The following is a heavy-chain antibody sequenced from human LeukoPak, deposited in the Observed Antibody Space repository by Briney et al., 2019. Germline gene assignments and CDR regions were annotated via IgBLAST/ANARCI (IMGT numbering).Heavy chain of an antibody. CDR3: AREAITMVREEPFDY. CDR2: IYYTGST. D-gene: IGHD3-10*01. Sequence: SSETLSLTCTISGGSISSYYWSWIRQPPGKGLEWIGYIYYTGSTNHNPSLKSRVTISVDTSKNQFSLKLSSVTAADTAVYYCAREAITMVREEPFDYWGHGSLVTVSS. CDR1: GGSISSYY. J-gene: IGHJ4*01. V-gene: IGHV4-59*01.